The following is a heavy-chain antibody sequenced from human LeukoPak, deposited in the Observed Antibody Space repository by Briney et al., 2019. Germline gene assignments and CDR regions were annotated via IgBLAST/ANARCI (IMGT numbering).Heavy chain of an antibody. V-gene: IGHV1-69*05. CDR1: GGTFSSYA. CDR3: ARGGDVVVPAAILWNWFDP. CDR2: IIPIFGTA. Sequence: SVSVSCKASGGTFSSYAISWVRQAPGQGLEWMGGIIPIFGTANYAQKFQGRVTITTDESTSTAYMELSSLRSEDTAVYYCARGGDVVVPAAILWNWFDPWGQGTLVTVSS. D-gene: IGHD2-2*02. J-gene: IGHJ5*02.